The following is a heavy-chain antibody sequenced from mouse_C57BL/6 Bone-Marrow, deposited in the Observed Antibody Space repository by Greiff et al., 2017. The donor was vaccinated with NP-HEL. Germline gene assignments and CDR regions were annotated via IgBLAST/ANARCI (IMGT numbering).Heavy chain of an antibody. CDR2: IYPGSGNT. J-gene: IGHJ3*01. CDR3: ASPDYYGSSLFAY. Sequence: QVQLQQSGAELVRPGASVKLSCKASGYTFTDYYINWVKQRPGQGLEWIARIYPGSGNTYYNEKFKGKATLTAEKSSSTAYMQLSSLTSEDSAVYFCASPDYYGSSLFAYWGQGTLVTVSA. D-gene: IGHD1-1*01. CDR1: GYTFTDYY. V-gene: IGHV1-76*01.